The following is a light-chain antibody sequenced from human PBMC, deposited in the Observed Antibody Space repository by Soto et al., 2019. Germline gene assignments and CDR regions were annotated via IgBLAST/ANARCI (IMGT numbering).Light chain of an antibody. CDR1: SSDVGKYNL. CDR2: ETN. J-gene: IGLJ2*01. Sequence: QSALTQPASVSGSPGQSITISCAGSSSDVGKYNLVSWYQQHPGKAPKLMIYETNKRPSGVSNRFSGSKSGNTASLTISGLQAEDEADYHCCSYAGSDTFTFGGGTKLTVL. CDR3: CSYAGSDTFT. V-gene: IGLV2-23*02.